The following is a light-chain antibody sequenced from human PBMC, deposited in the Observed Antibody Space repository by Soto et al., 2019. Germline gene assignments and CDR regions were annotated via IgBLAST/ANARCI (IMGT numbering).Light chain of an antibody. J-gene: IGKJ4*01. CDR1: QGISSY. Sequence: DIQLTQSPSFLSASVGDRVTITCRASQGISSYLAWYQQKPGKAPKLLIYAASTLQSGVPSRFSGSGSGTEFTVTFSSLQPEDFATYCCQHLTNYPLTFGGGTKLEI. V-gene: IGKV1-9*01. CDR3: QHLTNYPLT. CDR2: AAS.